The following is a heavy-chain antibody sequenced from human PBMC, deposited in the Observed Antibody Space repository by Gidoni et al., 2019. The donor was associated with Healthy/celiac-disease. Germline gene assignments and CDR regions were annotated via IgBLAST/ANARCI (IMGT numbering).Heavy chain of an antibody. V-gene: IGHV2-5*02. Sequence: QITLKESGPTLVTPTQTLTLTCTFSGFSRSTSGVGVGWIRQPPGKALEWLALIYWDDDKRYSPPLKSRLTITKDTYKSQVVLTKTNMDPVDTATYYCAHRRGPLGWFDPWGQGTLVTVSS. D-gene: IGHD7-27*01. CDR1: GFSRSTSGVG. CDR2: IYWDDDK. CDR3: AHRRGPLGWFDP. J-gene: IGHJ5*02.